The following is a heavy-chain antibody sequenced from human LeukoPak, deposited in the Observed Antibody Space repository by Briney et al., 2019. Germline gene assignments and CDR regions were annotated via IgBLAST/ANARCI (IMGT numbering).Heavy chain of an antibody. J-gene: IGHJ4*02. CDR3: ASKPPDNIANWDPFDY. Sequence: AASVKVSCKASGYTFTGYYMHWVRQAPGQGLEWMGWINPNSGGTNYAQKFQGRVTMTRDTSISTAYMELSRLRSDDTAVYYCASKPPDNIANWDPFDYWGQGTLVTVSS. CDR1: GYTFTGYY. D-gene: IGHD7-27*01. V-gene: IGHV1-2*02. CDR2: INPNSGGT.